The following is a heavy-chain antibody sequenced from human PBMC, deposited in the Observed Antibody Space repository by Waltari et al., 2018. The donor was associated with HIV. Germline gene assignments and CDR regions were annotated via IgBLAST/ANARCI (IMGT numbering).Heavy chain of an antibody. CDR2: IWSDGTYK. CDR1: GFPFITYG. Sequence: VESGGGVVQPGRSLRLSCAASGFPFITYGMHWVRQAPGKGLEWVALIWSDGTYKYYADSVKGRFTISRDNSKNTLYLQMNSLRAEDTAVYYCARDKNYYYFDYWGQGSLVTVSS. V-gene: IGHV3-33*01. CDR3: ARDKNYYYFDY. J-gene: IGHJ4*02. D-gene: IGHD1-7*01.